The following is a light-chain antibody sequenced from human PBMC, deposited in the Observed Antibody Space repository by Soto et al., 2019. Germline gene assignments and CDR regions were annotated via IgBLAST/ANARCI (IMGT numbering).Light chain of an antibody. Sequence: DIQMTQAPSTLSASVGDRVTITCRASQSISSWLAWFQQKAGKAPKLLIYEASNLLSGVPSRFTGSGSGTEFTLTISSLQPDDFGTYYCQEYNFYWTFGQGTKVEIK. V-gene: IGKV1-5*03. CDR2: EAS. CDR1: QSISSW. CDR3: QEYNFYWT. J-gene: IGKJ1*01.